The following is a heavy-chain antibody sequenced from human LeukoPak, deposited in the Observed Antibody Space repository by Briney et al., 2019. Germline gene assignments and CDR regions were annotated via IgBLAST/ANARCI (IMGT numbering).Heavy chain of an antibody. CDR1: GGSISSSSYY. J-gene: IGHJ4*02. V-gene: IGHV4-39*07. D-gene: IGHD3-9*01. Sequence: SETLSLTCTVSGGSISSSSYYWGWIRQPPGKGLEWIGSIYYSGRTDYNPSLKSRVTISVDTSKNQFSLKLSSVTAADTAVYYCAGEDYDILTGTFPFDYWGQGTLVTVSS. CDR2: IYYSGRT. CDR3: AGEDYDILTGTFPFDY.